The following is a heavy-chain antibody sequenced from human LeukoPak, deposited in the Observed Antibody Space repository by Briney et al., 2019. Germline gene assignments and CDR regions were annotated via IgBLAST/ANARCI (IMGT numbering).Heavy chain of an antibody. Sequence: ASVKVSCKASGYTFTDYYLHWVRQAPGQGLEWMGWIIPKSGGANYAQKFRGRVTMTRDTSISTAYMELSSLRSDDTAMYYCTRVLGGDYFDYWGQGTLVTVSS. V-gene: IGHV1-2*02. J-gene: IGHJ4*02. CDR2: IIPKSGGA. CDR3: TRVLGGDYFDY. D-gene: IGHD4-17*01. CDR1: GYTFTDYY.